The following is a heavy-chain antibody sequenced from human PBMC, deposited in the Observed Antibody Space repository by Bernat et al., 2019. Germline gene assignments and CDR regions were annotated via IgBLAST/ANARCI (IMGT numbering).Heavy chain of an antibody. CDR2: ISGSSFST. D-gene: IGHD4-17*01. J-gene: IGHJ5*02. V-gene: IGHV3-23*01. CDR1: AFTFSTYA. CDR3: AKELRSSENWFDP. Sequence: VHLLESGGGLVQPGGSLRLSCSASAFTFSTYAMNWVRQAPGKGLDWVSTISGSSFSTYYADSVKGRFTISRDNSKNTLSLQMNSLRAEYTAVYYCAKELRSSENWFDPWGQGTLVTVSS.